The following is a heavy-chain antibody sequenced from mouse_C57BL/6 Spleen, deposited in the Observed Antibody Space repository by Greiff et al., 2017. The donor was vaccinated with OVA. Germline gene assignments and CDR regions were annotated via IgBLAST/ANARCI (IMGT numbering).Heavy chain of an antibody. D-gene: IGHD2-12*01. J-gene: IGHJ2*01. V-gene: IGHV1-81*01. CDR3: ARAESVTYYFDY. Sequence: QVHVKQSGAELARPGASVKLSCKASGYTFTSYGISWVKQRTGQGLEWIGEIYPRSGNTYYNEKFKGKATLTADKSSSTAYMELRSLTSEDSAVYFCARAESVTYYFDYWGQGTTLTVSS. CDR1: GYTFTSYG. CDR2: IYPRSGNT.